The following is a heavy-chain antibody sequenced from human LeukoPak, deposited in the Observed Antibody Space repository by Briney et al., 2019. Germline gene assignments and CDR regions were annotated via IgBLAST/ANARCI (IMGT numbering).Heavy chain of an antibody. D-gene: IGHD5-18*01. CDR3: AREGSGYSYGSLDY. CDR1: GYSISSGYY. CDR2: IYHSGST. Sequence: SETLSLTCTVSGYSISSGYYWGWIRQPPGQGLEWIGSIYHSGSTYYNPSLKSRVTISVDTSKNQFSLKLSSVTAADTAVYYCAREGSGYSYGSLDYWGQGTLVTVSS. V-gene: IGHV4-38-2*02. J-gene: IGHJ4*02.